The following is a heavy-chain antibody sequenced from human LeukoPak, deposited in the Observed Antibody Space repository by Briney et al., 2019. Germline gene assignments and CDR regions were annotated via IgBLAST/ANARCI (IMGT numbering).Heavy chain of an antibody. V-gene: IGHV4-59*06. CDR3: ARRRGSYFDY. Sequence: KTSETLSLTCTVSGGSISSYYWSWIRQPPGKGLEWIGYIYYSGSTYYNPSLKSRVTISVDTSKNQFSLKLSSVTAADTAVYYCARRRGSYFDYWGQGTLVTVSS. J-gene: IGHJ4*02. D-gene: IGHD3-16*01. CDR1: GGSISSYY. CDR2: IYYSGST.